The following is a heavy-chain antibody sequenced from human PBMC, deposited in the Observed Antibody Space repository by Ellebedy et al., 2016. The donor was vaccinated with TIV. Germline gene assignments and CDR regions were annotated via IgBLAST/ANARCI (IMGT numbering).Heavy chain of an antibody. J-gene: IGHJ4*02. CDR3: ARGDRAGTTRLVDY. D-gene: IGHD1-7*01. V-gene: IGHV1-69*13. CDR2: IIPIFGTA. Sequence: AASVKVSCKASGGTFSSYAISWVRQAPGQGLEWMGGIIPIFGTAKYAQKFQGRVTIAADESTSTAYMELSSLRSEDTAVYYCARGDRAGTTRLVDYWGQGTLVTVSS. CDR1: GGTFSSYA.